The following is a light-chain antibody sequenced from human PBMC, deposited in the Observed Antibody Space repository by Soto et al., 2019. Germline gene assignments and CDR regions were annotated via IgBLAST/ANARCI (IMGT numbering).Light chain of an antibody. CDR1: SSDVGGYNY. Sequence: QSALTQPASVSGSPGQSITISCTGTSSDVGGYNYVSWYQQHPGKAPKLMIYDVSNRPSGLSNRFSGSKSGNTASLTISGLQAEDEADYYCSSYTSSSLDVFGTGTKLTVL. CDR3: SSYTSSSLDV. V-gene: IGLV2-14*01. CDR2: DVS. J-gene: IGLJ1*01.